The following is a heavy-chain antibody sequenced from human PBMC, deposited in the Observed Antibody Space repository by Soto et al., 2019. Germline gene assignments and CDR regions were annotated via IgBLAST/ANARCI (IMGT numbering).Heavy chain of an antibody. V-gene: IGHV1-69*01. D-gene: IGHD1-26*01. J-gene: IGHJ3*02. CDR2: IIPIFGTA. CDR3: ARDRPWELGQGAFDI. Sequence: QVQLVQSGAEVKKPGSSVKVSCKASGGTFSSYAISWVRQAPGQGLEWMGGIIPIFGTANDAQKFQGRVTITADESTSPAYMELSRLRSEDTAVYYCARDRPWELGQGAFDIWGQGTMVTVSS. CDR1: GGTFSSYA.